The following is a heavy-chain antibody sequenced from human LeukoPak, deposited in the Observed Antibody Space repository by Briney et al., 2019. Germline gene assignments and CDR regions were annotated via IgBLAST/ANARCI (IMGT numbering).Heavy chain of an antibody. Sequence: VPSEKVPCNASRRTFSSYAIRWVRQAPEQGLEWMGSIIPIFGIAHYAQKFQGRVTITGDNSTDTAYMELSSLRSEDTAVYYCATRRLTIFGVVIRLDHWGQGTLVTVSS. J-gene: IGHJ4*02. V-gene: IGHV1-69*04. CDR3: ATRRLTIFGVVIRLDH. D-gene: IGHD3-3*01. CDR1: RRTFSSYA. CDR2: IIPIFGIA.